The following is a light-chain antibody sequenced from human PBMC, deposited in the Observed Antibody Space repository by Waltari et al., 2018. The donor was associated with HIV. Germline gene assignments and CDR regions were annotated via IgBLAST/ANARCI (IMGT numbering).Light chain of an antibody. V-gene: IGLV2-8*01. J-gene: IGLJ2*01. CDR3: GSYAGSNNLV. CDR1: RRSVGGSNY. Sequence: QSALTHPPSASRSPRQSVTLPSPRTRRSVGGSNYFSWSQQHPGKAPQLMIYEVRKRASGVPDRFSASKSGNTASLTVSGLQAEDEADYYCGSYAGSNNLVFGGGTKLTVL. CDR2: EVR.